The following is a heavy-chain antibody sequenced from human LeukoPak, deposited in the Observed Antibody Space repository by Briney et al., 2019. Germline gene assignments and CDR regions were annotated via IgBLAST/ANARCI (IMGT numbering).Heavy chain of an antibody. CDR3: ARSLAVAGYSYYYYMDV. V-gene: IGHV4-59*01. J-gene: IGHJ6*03. CDR2: IYSSGSS. CDR1: AGSISCYY. Sequence: PSETLSLTCTVCAGSISCYYWSWIRQPPGEGLEWIAYIYSSGSSNYNPSLKSRVTISVDTSKNQFSLRLNSVTAADTAVYFCARSLAVAGYSYYYYMDVWGTGTTVAVSS. D-gene: IGHD6-19*01.